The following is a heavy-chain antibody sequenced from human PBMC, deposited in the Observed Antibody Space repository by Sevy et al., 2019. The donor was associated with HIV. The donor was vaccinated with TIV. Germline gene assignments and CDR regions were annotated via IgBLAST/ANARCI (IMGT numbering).Heavy chain of an antibody. V-gene: IGHV1-18*01. Sequence: ASVKVSCRASGYTFSSYGFSWVRQAPGQGLEWMGWISTYNGNTNYAQKFQGRVTMTTDTSTSTAYMELRSLRSDDTAVYYCVRGTGDHYYMDVWGKGTTVTVSS. CDR3: VRGTGDHYYMDV. J-gene: IGHJ6*03. CDR2: ISTYNGNT. CDR1: GYTFSSYG. D-gene: IGHD7-27*01.